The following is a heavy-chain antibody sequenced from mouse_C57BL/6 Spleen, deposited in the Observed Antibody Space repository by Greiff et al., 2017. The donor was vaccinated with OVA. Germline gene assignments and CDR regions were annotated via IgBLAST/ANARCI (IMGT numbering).Heavy chain of an antibody. D-gene: IGHD2-5*01. V-gene: IGHV10-1*01. CDR1: GFSFNTYA. J-gene: IGHJ2*01. Sequence: EVQLVESGGGLVQPKGSLKLSCAASGFSFNTYAMNWVRQAPGKGLEWVARIRSKSNNYATYYADSVKDRFTISRDDSERMLYLQMNNLKTEDTTMYYCVRQHYSNFCFDYWGQGTTLTVSS. CDR3: VRQHYSNFCFDY. CDR2: IRSKSNNYAT.